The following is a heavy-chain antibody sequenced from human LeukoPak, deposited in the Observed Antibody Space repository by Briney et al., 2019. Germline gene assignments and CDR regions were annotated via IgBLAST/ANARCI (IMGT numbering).Heavy chain of an antibody. Sequence: GGSLRLSCAASGFTFSTYWMSWVRQAPGTGLEWVANIKQDGSDTHYVGSVKGRFTISRDNAKNSLYLQMNSLRAEDTAVYYCARDLGGDSRWGQGTLVTVSS. V-gene: IGHV3-7*05. CDR3: ARDLGGDSR. CDR2: IKQDGSDT. J-gene: IGHJ4*02. D-gene: IGHD2-21*02. CDR1: GFTFSTYW.